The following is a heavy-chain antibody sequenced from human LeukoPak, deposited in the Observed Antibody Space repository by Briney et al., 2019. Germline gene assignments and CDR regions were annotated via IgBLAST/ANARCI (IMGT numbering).Heavy chain of an antibody. J-gene: IGHJ6*03. Sequence: GASVKVSCKASGYTFTGYYMHWVRQAPGQGLEWMGWINPNSGGTNYAQKFQGRVTMTRDTSISTAYMELSRLRSDDTAVYYCARDGKELLWFGELLYYYYYYMDVWGKGTTVTVSS. CDR1: GYTFTGYY. CDR3: ARDGKELLWFGELLYYYYYYMDV. V-gene: IGHV1-2*02. CDR2: INPNSGGT. D-gene: IGHD3-10*01.